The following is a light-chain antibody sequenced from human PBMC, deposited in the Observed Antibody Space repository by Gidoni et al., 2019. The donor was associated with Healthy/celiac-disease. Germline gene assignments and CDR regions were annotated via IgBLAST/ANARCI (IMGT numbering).Light chain of an antibody. CDR1: QSISSY. V-gene: IGKV1-39*01. J-gene: IGKJ5*01. CDR3: QQSYSTPRIT. CDR2: AAS. Sequence: DIQMTQSPSSLSASVGDRVTITCRASQSISSYLNWYQQKPGKAPKLLIYAASNLQSGVPSRFSGSESGTDFTLTISSLQPEDFATYYCQQSYSTPRITFGQGTRLEIK.